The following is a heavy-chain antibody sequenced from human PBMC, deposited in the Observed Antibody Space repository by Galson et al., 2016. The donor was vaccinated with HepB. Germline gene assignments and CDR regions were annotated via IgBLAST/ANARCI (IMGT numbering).Heavy chain of an antibody. D-gene: IGHD3-22*01. J-gene: IGHJ6*02. V-gene: IGHV3-9*01. CDR1: GFTFDDYA. Sequence: SLRLSCAGSGFTFDDYAMHWVRQAPGKVLEWVSGISYNRGNIDYAGAVRGQFTISRDNAKKSLYLQMNSLRADDTALYFCTKDISLVKDYFYYGMDVWGQGTTVTVSS. CDR2: ISYNRGNI. CDR3: TKDISLVKDYFYYGMDV.